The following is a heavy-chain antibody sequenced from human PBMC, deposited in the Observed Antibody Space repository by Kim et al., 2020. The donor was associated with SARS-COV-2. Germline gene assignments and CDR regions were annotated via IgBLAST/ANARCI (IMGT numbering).Heavy chain of an antibody. Sequence: SETLSLTCAVYGGSFSGYYWSWIRQPPGKGLEWIGEINHSGSTNYNPSLKSRVTISVDTSKNQFSLKLSSVTAADTAVYYCARWRGYCSSTSCYKDNWFDPWGQGTLVTVSS. D-gene: IGHD2-2*02. J-gene: IGHJ5*02. CDR2: INHSGST. CDR1: GGSFSGYY. CDR3: ARWRGYCSSTSCYKDNWFDP. V-gene: IGHV4-34*01.